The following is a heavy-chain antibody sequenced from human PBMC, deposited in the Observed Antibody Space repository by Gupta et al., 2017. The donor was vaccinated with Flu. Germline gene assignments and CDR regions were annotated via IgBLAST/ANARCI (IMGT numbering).Heavy chain of an antibody. J-gene: IGHJ6*02. Sequence: EVQLVESGGGLVRPGGSLRLSCAASGFTFSSSSMNWVRQAPGKGLEWVSSISSSSSYIYYADSVKGRFTISRDNAKNSLYLQMNSLRAEDTAVYYCARGLDTAYGMDVWGQGTTVTVSS. CDR2: ISSSSSYI. V-gene: IGHV3-21*01. D-gene: IGHD5-18*01. CDR3: ARGLDTAYGMDV. CDR1: GFTFSSSS.